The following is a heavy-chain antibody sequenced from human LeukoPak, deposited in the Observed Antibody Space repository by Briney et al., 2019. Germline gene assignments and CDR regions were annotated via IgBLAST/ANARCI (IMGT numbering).Heavy chain of an antibody. CDR2: ISGSGGST. D-gene: IGHD2-15*01. Sequence: GGSLRLSCAASGFTFSSYAMSWVRQAPGKGLEWVSAISGSGGSTYYADSVKGRFTISRDNSKNTLYLQMNSLRAEDTAVYYCAKVPYCSGGSCYRSDWYFDLWGRGTLVTVSS. V-gene: IGHV3-23*01. J-gene: IGHJ2*01. CDR1: GFTFSSYA. CDR3: AKVPYCSGGSCYRSDWYFDL.